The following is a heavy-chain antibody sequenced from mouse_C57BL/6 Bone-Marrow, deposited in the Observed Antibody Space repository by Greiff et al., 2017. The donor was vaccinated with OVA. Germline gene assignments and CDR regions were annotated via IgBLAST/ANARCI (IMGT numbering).Heavy chain of an antibody. Sequence: EVLLVESGGGLVKPGGSLKLSCAASGFTFSDYGMHWVRQAPEKGLEWVAYISSGSSTIYYADTVKGRFTITRDNAKNTLFLQMTSLRSEDTAMYYCARRNCCGSIAWFAYWGQGTLVTVSA. J-gene: IGHJ3*01. D-gene: IGHD1-1*01. V-gene: IGHV5-17*01. CDR1: GFTFSDYG. CDR2: ISSGSSTI. CDR3: ARRNCCGSIAWFAY.